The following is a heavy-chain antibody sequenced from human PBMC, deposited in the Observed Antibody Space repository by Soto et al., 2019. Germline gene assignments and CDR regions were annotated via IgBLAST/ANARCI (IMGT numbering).Heavy chain of an antibody. CDR1: GGSISSYY. Sequence: QVQLQESGPGLVKPSETLSLTCTVSGGSISSYYWSWIRQPPGKGLEWIGYIYYSGSTNYNPSLKNRVTISVDTSKNQFSLKLSSVTAADTAVYYCARTIRPYSSGWDFDYWGQGTLVTVSS. V-gene: IGHV4-59*08. D-gene: IGHD6-19*01. CDR3: ARTIRPYSSGWDFDY. J-gene: IGHJ4*02. CDR2: IYYSGST.